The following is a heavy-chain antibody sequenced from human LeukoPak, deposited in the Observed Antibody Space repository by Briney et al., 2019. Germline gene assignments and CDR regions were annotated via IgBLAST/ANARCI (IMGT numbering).Heavy chain of an antibody. Sequence: PGGSLRLSCAASGFTFSSYAMSWVRQAPGKGLEWVSGISGSGAFTYYADSVKGRFTISRDNSKNTLFLQMNTLRADDTAVYYCAKDSRAARPDYFDYWGQGTLVTVSS. J-gene: IGHJ4*02. CDR3: AKDSRAARPDYFDY. V-gene: IGHV3-23*01. CDR1: GFTFSSYA. CDR2: ISGSGAFT. D-gene: IGHD6-6*01.